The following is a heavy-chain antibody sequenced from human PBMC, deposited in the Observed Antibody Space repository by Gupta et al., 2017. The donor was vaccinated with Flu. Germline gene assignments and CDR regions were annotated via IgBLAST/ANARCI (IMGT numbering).Heavy chain of an antibody. CDR2: IWHDGREK. CDR1: GFIFRSFG. V-gene: IGHV3-33*01. CDR3: ARDRGVVVVFYYFGTDV. J-gene: IGHJ6*02. Sequence: QVHLEESGGGEVQPGRSLRLSCAGSGFIFRSFGMHWVRQTPGKGLEWVGSIWHDGREKYYADSVRGRFTISRDNSENMMYLQMNSLRVDDTAVYYCARDRGVVVVFYYFGTDVWGQGTTVTVS. D-gene: IGHD2-21*01.